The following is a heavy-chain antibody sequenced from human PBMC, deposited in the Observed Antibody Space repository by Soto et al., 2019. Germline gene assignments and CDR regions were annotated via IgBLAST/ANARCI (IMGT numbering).Heavy chain of an antibody. CDR2: TYYRSKWYN. CDR1: GASVSSKSAV. J-gene: IGHJ6*02. D-gene: IGHD2-2*01. CDR3: ATFLSTTSLDV. V-gene: IGHV6-1*01. Sequence: SQTLSLTCAISGASVSSKSAVWNWIRQSPSRGLEWLGRTYYRSKWYNDYAVSVKSRITINPDTSKNQFSLQLNSVTPEDTAVYYCATFLSTTSLDVWGQGTTVTVSS.